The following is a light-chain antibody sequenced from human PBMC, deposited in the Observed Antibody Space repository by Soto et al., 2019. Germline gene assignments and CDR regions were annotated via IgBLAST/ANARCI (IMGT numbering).Light chain of an antibody. CDR1: QRIVVW. CDR2: DAS. CDR3: QQYNSYPCT. V-gene: IGKV1-5*01. Sequence: DIQMTQSPSTLSASVGDRANITCRASQRIVVWLAWYQQKVGKAPKLLIYDASNWESGVPSRFSGSGSGTEFTLTISSLQPDDFAAYYCQQYNSYPCTFGQGTKVEIK. J-gene: IGKJ1*01.